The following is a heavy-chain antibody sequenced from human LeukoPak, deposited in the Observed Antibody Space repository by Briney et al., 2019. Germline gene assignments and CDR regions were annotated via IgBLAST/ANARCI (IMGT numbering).Heavy chain of an antibody. D-gene: IGHD2-2*01. Sequence: SETLSLTCAVYGWSFNDYYWNGIRQPPGKGLEWIGEINARGDTNYNPSLESRVTISVDTSKNQFSLRLTSMIAADTALYYCARGQVPAARGYNWFDPWGQGTLVTVSS. CDR1: GWSFNDYY. CDR3: ARGQVPAARGYNWFDP. J-gene: IGHJ5*02. CDR2: INARGDT. V-gene: IGHV4-34*01.